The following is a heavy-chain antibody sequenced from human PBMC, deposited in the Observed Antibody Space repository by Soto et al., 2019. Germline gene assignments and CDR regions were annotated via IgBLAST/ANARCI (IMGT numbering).Heavy chain of an antibody. CDR3: AKDRHGYSGYDSLLGY. CDR1: GFTFSSYA. Sequence: EVQLLESGGGLVQPGGSLRLSCAASGFTFSSYAMSWVRQAPGKWLEWVSAISGSGGSTYYADSVKGRFTISRDNSKNTLYLQMNSLRAEDTAVYYCAKDRHGYSGYDSLLGYWGQGTLVTVSS. D-gene: IGHD5-12*01. CDR2: ISGSGGST. J-gene: IGHJ4*02. V-gene: IGHV3-23*01.